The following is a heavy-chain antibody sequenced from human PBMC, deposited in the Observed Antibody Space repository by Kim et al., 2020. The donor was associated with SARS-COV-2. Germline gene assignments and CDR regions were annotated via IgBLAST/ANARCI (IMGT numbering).Heavy chain of an antibody. CDR2: ISAYNGNT. CDR3: ARGRGYYDSSGYYYLDAFDI. D-gene: IGHD3-22*01. V-gene: IGHV1-18*01. Sequence: ASVKVSCKASGYTFTSYGISWVRQAPGQGLEWMGWISAYNGNTNYAQKLQGRVTMTTDTSTSTAYMELRSLRSDDTAVYYCARGRGYYDSSGYYYLDAFDIWGQGTMVTVSS. J-gene: IGHJ3*02. CDR1: GYTFTSYG.